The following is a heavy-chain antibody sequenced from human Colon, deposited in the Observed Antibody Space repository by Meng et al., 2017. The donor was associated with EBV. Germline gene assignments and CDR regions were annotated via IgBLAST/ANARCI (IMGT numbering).Heavy chain of an antibody. Sequence: VKMQKGARGCLKLSETLPLTVAGSGGPSSGYHWSWIRQSPGKGLEWIGEINYSGSTIYNPSLKSRVTISADTSKNQFSLRLNSVTAADTAVYYCASFDHIPRRNYFDYWGQGTLVTVSS. V-gene: IGHV4-34*01. CDR3: ASFDHIPRRNYFDY. CDR2: INYSGST. D-gene: IGHD2-21*01. CDR1: GGPSSGYH. J-gene: IGHJ4*02.